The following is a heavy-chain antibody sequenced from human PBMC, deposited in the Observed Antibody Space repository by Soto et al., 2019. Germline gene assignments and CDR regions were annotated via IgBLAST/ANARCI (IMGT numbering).Heavy chain of an antibody. V-gene: IGHV4-39*01. Sequence: SETLSLTCTVSGASIISSTSYWGWIRQPPGEGRQWIGTIYYYSGTSWYNPSLRSRVTISVDTSKNQVSLNLRSVTAADTAVYYCARHTIFGVIIGLIDYWGRGALVTVSS. CDR3: ARHTIFGVIIGLIDY. CDR1: GASIISSTSY. D-gene: IGHD3-3*01. CDR2: IYYYSGTS. J-gene: IGHJ4*02.